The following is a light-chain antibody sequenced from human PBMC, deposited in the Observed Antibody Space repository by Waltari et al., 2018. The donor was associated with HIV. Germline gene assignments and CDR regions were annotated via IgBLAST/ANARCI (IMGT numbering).Light chain of an antibody. CDR3: NSRDSSGDVV. Sequence: SSELTQDPAVSVALGQTVRITCQGDSLRSYYANWYQQKPGQAPVLFIYGKNNRPSGIPDRFSGSSSGNTASLTITGAQAEDGADYYCNSRDSSGDVVFGGGTKLTVL. J-gene: IGLJ2*01. V-gene: IGLV3-19*01. CDR1: SLRSYY. CDR2: GKN.